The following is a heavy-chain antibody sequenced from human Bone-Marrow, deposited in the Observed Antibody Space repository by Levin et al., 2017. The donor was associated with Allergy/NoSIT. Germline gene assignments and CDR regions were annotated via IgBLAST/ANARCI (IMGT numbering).Heavy chain of an antibody. Sequence: SLKISCAASGFTFDDYAMHWVRQVPGKGLEWVSSISWNSDNIKYAGSVEGRFIISRDNAKNAVFLQMNSLTPEDTALYYCAKGRRIRLFGQFDYGMDVWGQGTTVTVSS. V-gene: IGHV3-9*01. CDR2: ISWNSDNI. J-gene: IGHJ6*01. CDR1: GFTFDDYA. CDR3: AKGRRIRLFGQFDYGMDV. D-gene: IGHD3-10*02.